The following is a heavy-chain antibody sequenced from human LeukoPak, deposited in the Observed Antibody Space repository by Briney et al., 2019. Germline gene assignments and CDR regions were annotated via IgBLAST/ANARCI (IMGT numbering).Heavy chain of an antibody. CDR2: INPNSGGT. V-gene: IGHV1-2*02. CDR1: GYTFTGYY. Sequence: ASVKVSCKASGYTFTGYYMHWVRQAPGQGLEWMGWINPNSGGTNYAQKFQARATMTRDTSISTAYMELSRLRSDDTAVCYCARFPLGSSGGDYWGQGTLVTVFS. J-gene: IGHJ4*02. D-gene: IGHD2-15*01. CDR3: ARFPLGSSGGDY.